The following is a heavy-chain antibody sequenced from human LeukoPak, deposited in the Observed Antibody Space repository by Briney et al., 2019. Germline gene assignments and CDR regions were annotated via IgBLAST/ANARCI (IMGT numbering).Heavy chain of an antibody. CDR1: GFTFSSYG. D-gene: IGHD3-9*01. V-gene: IGHV3-33*01. CDR2: IWYDGTNK. Sequence: GGSLRLSCAASGFTFSSYGMHWVRRAPGKGLEWVAFIWYDGTNKYYADSVKGRLTISRDNANNTLYLQMNSPRAEDTAVYYCARGEHRTGYSRGLDVWGQGTTVTVSS. CDR3: ARGEHRTGYSRGLDV. J-gene: IGHJ6*02.